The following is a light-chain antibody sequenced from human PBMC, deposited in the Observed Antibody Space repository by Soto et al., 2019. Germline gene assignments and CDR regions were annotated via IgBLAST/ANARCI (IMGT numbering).Light chain of an antibody. CDR2: GVS. CDR1: QSISSN. J-gene: IGKJ1*01. Sequence: EIVMTQSPATLSVSPWERATLSCRASQSISSNLAWYQQKPGPAPRLLIYGVSTRATGVPARFSGSGSGTEFTLTISSLQSEDFAVYYCQQYNNWPPSWTFGQGTKV. CDR3: QQYNNWPPSWT. V-gene: IGKV3-15*01.